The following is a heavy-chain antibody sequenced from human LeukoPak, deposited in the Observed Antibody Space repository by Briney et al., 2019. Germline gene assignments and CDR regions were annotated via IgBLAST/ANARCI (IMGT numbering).Heavy chain of an antibody. CDR1: GFTFTSSA. J-gene: IGHJ6*03. Sequence: SVKVSCKASGFTFTSSAVQWVRQARGQRLEWIGWIVVGSGNTNYAQKFQEGVTITRDMSTSTAYMELSSLRSEDTAVYYCAAGSRIAAAGIYYYYYMDVWGKGTTVTVSS. D-gene: IGHD6-13*01. CDR2: IVVGSGNT. CDR3: AAGSRIAAAGIYYYYYMDV. V-gene: IGHV1-58*01.